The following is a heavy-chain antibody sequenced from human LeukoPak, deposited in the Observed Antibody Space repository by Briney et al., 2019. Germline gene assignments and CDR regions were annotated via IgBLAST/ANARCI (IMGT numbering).Heavy chain of an antibody. V-gene: IGHV1-2*02. Sequence: ASVKVSCKASGYTFTGYYMHWVRQAPGQGLEWMGSINPNSGGTNYAQKFQGRVTMTRDTSISTAYMELTRLRSDDTAVYYCAREGKMRQRNWFDPWGQGTLVTVSS. CDR2: INPNSGGT. D-gene: IGHD6-25*01. CDR3: AREGKMRQRNWFDP. J-gene: IGHJ5*02. CDR1: GYTFTGYY.